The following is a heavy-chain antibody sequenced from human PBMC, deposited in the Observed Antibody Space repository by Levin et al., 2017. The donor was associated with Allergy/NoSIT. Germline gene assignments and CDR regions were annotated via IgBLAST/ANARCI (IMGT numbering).Heavy chain of an antibody. CDR1: GGSFSGYY. Sequence: SQTLSLTCAVYGGSFSGYYWSWIRQPPGKGLEWIGEINHSGSTNYNPSLKSRVTISVDTSKNQFSLKLSSVTAADTAVYYCARDSPEGYCSGGSCPRYYYYYYMDVWGKGTTVTVSS. CDR2: INHSGST. CDR3: ARDSPEGYCSGGSCPRYYYYYYMDV. J-gene: IGHJ6*03. D-gene: IGHD2-15*01. V-gene: IGHV4-34*01.